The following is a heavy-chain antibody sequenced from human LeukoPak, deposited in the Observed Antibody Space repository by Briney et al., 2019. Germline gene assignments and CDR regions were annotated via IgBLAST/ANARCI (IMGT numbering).Heavy chain of an antibody. CDR2: INAGNGNT. Sequence: ASVKVPCKASGYTFTSYAMHWVRQAPGQRLEWMGWINAGNGNTKYSQKFQGRATITRDTSASTAYMELSSLRSEDTAVYYCARDLYCSSTSCNNWFDPWGQGTLVTVSS. CDR3: ARDLYCSSTSCNNWFDP. CDR1: GYTFTSYA. V-gene: IGHV1-3*01. D-gene: IGHD2-2*01. J-gene: IGHJ5*02.